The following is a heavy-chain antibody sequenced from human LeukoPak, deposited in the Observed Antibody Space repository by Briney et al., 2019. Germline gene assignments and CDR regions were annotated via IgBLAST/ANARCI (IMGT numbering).Heavy chain of an antibody. Sequence: ASVNVSCKASGYTFTGYYMHWVRQAPGQGLEWMGWINPNSGGTNYAQKFQGRVTMTSDTSISTAYMELSRLRSDDTDVYYCARGSGRITIFGVVIDAFDIWGHGTMVTVSS. D-gene: IGHD3-3*01. CDR3: ARGSGRITIFGVVIDAFDI. CDR2: INPNSGGT. V-gene: IGHV1-2*02. CDR1: GYTFTGYY. J-gene: IGHJ3*02.